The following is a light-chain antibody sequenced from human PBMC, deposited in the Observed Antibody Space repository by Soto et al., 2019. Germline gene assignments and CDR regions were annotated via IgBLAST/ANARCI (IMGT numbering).Light chain of an antibody. CDR3: QQYNKWPQT. J-gene: IGKJ5*01. CDR1: QSVSTRS. V-gene: IGKV3-20*01. CDR2: GAS. Sequence: EIVLTQSPGTLSLSPGERATLSCRASQSVSTRSLAWYQQKPGQAPRLLISGASSRAADIPDRFSGSGSGTEFTLTISSLQSEDFAVYYCQQYNKWPQTFGQGTRLEIK.